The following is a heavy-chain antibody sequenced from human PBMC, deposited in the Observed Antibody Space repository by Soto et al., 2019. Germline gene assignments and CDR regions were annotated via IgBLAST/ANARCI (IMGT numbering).Heavy chain of an antibody. V-gene: IGHV3-33*01. CDR1: GFTFSSYG. D-gene: IGHD5-12*01. J-gene: IGHJ4*02. Sequence: QVQLVESGGGVVQPGRSLRLSCAASGFTFSSYGMHWVRQAPGKGLEWVAVIWYDGSNKYYADSVKGRFTISRDNSKNTLYLQMNSLRAEDTAVCYCARDSSGYDPLSLDYWGQGTLVTVSS. CDR2: IWYDGSNK. CDR3: ARDSSGYDPLSLDY.